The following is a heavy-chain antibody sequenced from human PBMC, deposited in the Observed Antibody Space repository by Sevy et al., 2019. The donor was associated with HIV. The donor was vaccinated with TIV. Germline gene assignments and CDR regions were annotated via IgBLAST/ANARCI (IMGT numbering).Heavy chain of an antibody. CDR3: ASVRPCGGDCYFFDF. CDR2: IIPRVAIS. Sequence: ASVKVSCMASGGSLSNYGMNWVRQAPGQGLEWMGGIIPRVAISNYAQKFQGRATITADESTSTMYLEVRSLRSEDTAVYFCASVRPCGGDCYFFDFWGQGTLVTVSS. V-gene: IGHV1-69*10. D-gene: IGHD2-21*02. J-gene: IGHJ4*02. CDR1: GGSLSNYG.